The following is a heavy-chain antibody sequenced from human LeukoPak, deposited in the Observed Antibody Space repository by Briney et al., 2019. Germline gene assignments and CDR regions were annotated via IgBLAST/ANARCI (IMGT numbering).Heavy chain of an antibody. J-gene: IGHJ5*02. V-gene: IGHV3-20*04. CDR2: INWDGHNT. Sequence: PGGTLRLSCAASGFTFSSYGMSWVRQAPPGKGLEWVSGINWDGHNTGYADSVKGRFTISRDNAENSLSLQMNSLRPEDTALYYCARSLSGGSYLDTWGQGTLVTVSS. CDR3: ARSLSGGSYLDT. CDR1: GFTFSSYG. D-gene: IGHD2-15*01.